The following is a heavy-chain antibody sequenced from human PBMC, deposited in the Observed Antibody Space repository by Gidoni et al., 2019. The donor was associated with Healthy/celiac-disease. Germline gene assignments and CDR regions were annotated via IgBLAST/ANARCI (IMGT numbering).Heavy chain of an antibody. J-gene: IGHJ3*02. CDR2: IYSGGST. CDR3: AIAVAFSAAFDI. D-gene: IGHD6-19*01. CDR1: GCTVSSNY. Sequence: EVQLVESGGGLVQPGGSPRLPCAASGCTVSSNYMSWVRQAPGKGLEWVSVIYSGGSTYYADSVKGRFTISRDNSKNTLYLQMNSLGAEDTAVYYCAIAVAFSAAFDIWGQGTMVTVSS. V-gene: IGHV3-66*01.